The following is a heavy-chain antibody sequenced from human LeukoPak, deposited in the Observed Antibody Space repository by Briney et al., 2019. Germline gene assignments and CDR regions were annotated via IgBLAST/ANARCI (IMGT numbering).Heavy chain of an antibody. CDR2: ISTSSIYI. CDR1: GFTFSSYS. CDR3: VRVDSSGYGLHWGLDY. J-gene: IGHJ4*02. V-gene: IGHV3-21*01. Sequence: SGGSLRLSCAASGFTFSSYSMNWVRQAPGKGLEWVSFISTSSIYIYYADSVKDRFTISRDNAKNSLYLQMNSLRAEDTAVYYCVRVDSSGYGLHWGLDYWGQGALVTVSS. D-gene: IGHD3-22*01.